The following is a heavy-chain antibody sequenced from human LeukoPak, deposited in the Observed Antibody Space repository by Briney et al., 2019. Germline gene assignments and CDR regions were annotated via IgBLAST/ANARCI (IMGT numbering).Heavy chain of an antibody. D-gene: IGHD2-2*01. Sequence: SVKVSCKASGGTFSSYAISWVRQAPGQGLEWMGGIIPIFGTANYAQKFQGRVTITADESTSTAYMELSSLRSEDTAVYYCAAWGYCSSTSCCHPWGQGTLVTVSS. CDR2: IIPIFGTA. V-gene: IGHV1-69*13. CDR3: AAWGYCSSTSCCHP. J-gene: IGHJ5*02. CDR1: GGTFSSYA.